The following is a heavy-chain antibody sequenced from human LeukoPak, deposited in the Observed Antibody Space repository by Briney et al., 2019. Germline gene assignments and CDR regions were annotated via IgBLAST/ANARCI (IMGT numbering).Heavy chain of an antibody. V-gene: IGHV4-59*10. CDR1: GGSFSGYY. CDR2: IYTSGST. CDR3: ASITPWSLHSYGDYVGPHYYYYGMDV. J-gene: IGHJ6*02. D-gene: IGHD4-17*01. Sequence: PSESLSLTCAVYGGSFSGYYWSWIRQPPGKGLEWIGRIYTSGSTNYNPSLKSRVTMSVDTSKNQFSLKLSSVTAADTAVYYCASITPWSLHSYGDYVGPHYYYYGMDVWGQGTTVTVSS.